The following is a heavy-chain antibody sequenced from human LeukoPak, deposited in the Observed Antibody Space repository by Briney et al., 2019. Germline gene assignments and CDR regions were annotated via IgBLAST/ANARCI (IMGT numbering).Heavy chain of an antibody. Sequence: VASVKVSCKASGYTFTSYGISWVRQAPGQGLEWMGWISAYNGNTNYAQKLQGRVTMTTDTSTSTAYMELRSLRSDDTAVYYCARETAYYGDSWVTPDGDDAFDIWGQGTMVTVSS. V-gene: IGHV1-18*01. D-gene: IGHD4-17*01. CDR3: ARETAYYGDSWVTPDGDDAFDI. CDR2: ISAYNGNT. CDR1: GYTFTSYG. J-gene: IGHJ3*02.